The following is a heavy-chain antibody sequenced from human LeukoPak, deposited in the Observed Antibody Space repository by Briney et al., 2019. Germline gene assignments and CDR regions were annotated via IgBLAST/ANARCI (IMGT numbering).Heavy chain of an antibody. CDR2: IYYSGST. J-gene: IGHJ6*02. Sequence: SETLSLTCTVSGGSISSSSYYWGWIRQPPGKGLEWIGSIYYSGSTYYNPSLKSRVTISVDTSKNQFSLKLSSVTAADTAVYYCARVGDYSGYYYGLDVWGQGTTVTVSS. D-gene: IGHD3-10*01. CDR3: ARVGDYSGYYYGLDV. V-gene: IGHV4-39*07. CDR1: GGSISSSSYY.